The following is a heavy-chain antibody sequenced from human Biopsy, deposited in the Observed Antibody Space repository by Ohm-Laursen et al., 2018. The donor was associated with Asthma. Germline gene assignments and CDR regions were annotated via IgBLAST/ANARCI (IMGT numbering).Heavy chain of an antibody. D-gene: IGHD3-10*01. CDR1: GFSLDDYA. CDR2: ISWNSGTI. V-gene: IGHV3-9*01. J-gene: IGHJ6*02. Sequence: SLRLSCKASGFSLDDYAMFWVRQAPGKGLEWVSGISWNSGTIGYADSVKGRFTISRDNAKNSLYLQMNSLGPEDTAVYYCARDMGAGPNQPPSGSGSSHLYGMDVWGQGTTVTVSS. CDR3: ARDMGAGPNQPPSGSGSSHLYGMDV.